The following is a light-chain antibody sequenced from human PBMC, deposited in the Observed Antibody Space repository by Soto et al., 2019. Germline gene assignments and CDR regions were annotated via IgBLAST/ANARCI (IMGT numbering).Light chain of an antibody. V-gene: IGKV3-11*01. J-gene: IGKJ5*01. CDR3: QQRSNWPPIT. CDR1: QSVSRY. Sequence: EIVLTQSPATLSLSPGERATLSCMASQSVSRYFAWYQQKPGQAPRLLIDDASNRATGIPARFSGSGSGTDFTLTISSLEPEDFAVYYCQQRSNWPPITFGQGTRLE. CDR2: DAS.